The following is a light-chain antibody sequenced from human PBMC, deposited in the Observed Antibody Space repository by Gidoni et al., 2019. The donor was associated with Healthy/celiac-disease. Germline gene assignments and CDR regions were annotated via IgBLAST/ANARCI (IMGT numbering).Light chain of an antibody. CDR2: DVS. CDR3: SSYTSSSTLDVV. CDR1: RSDVGGYNY. Sequence: QSALTQPASVSGSPGQSITISCTGTRSDVGGYNYVSWYQQHPGKAPKLMIYDVSNRPSGGSNRSAGSKSGNTASLTISGLQAEDEADYYCSSYTSSSTLDVVFGGGTKLTVL. J-gene: IGLJ2*01. V-gene: IGLV2-14*01.